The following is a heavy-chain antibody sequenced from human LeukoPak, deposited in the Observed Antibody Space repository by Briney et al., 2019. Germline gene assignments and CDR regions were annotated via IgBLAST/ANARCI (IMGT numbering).Heavy chain of an antibody. Sequence: SEPLTLTCTVSGGSITTSGHYWGWIRQPPGKGLEWIGSIDYRERTTYNPSLKSRVTISADTSRNQFSLKLSSVTAADTAVYYCARGRGGGDFDLEYFQHWGQGTLVTVSS. J-gene: IGHJ1*01. CDR1: GGSITTSGHY. CDR3: ARGRGGGDFDLEYFQH. V-gene: IGHV4-39*07. CDR2: IDYRERT. D-gene: IGHD2-21*02.